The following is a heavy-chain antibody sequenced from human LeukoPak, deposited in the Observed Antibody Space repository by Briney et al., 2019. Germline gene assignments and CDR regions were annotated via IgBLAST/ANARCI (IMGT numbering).Heavy chain of an antibody. D-gene: IGHD6-13*01. CDR2: IYYSGST. Sequence: SEALSLTCTVSGGSIRWGGYYWSWIRQHPGKGLEWIGYIYYSGSTYYNPSLKGRVAISVDTSKNQFSLQLSSVNAEDTAVYYCARAPEQLHKYYYYYYFMHVWLKGTTVTVSS. J-gene: IGHJ6*03. CDR1: GGSIRWGGYY. V-gene: IGHV4-31*03. CDR3: ARAPEQLHKYYYYYYFMHV.